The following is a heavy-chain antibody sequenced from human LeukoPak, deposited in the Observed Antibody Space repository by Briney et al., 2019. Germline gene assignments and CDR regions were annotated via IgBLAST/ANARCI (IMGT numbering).Heavy chain of an antibody. CDR1: GGSIVSSSFY. CDR2: IYHSGST. Sequence: SETLSLTCIVSGGSIVSSSFYWGWIRQPPGKGLEWIGSIYHSGSTYYNPSLKSRVTISVDTSKNQFSLKLSSVTAADTAVYYCARMYSSSWYYFDYWGQGTLVTVSS. D-gene: IGHD6-13*01. V-gene: IGHV4-39*07. CDR3: ARMYSSSWYYFDY. J-gene: IGHJ4*02.